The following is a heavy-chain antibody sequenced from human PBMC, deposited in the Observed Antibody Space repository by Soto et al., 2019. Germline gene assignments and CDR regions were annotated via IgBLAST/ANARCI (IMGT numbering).Heavy chain of an antibody. D-gene: IGHD6-13*01. CDR1: GFPVSSNY. CDR2: IYSGGST. V-gene: IGHV3-53*01. Sequence: GGSLRLSCAASGFPVSSNYMSWVRQDPGKGLEWVSVIYSGGSTYYADSVKGRFTISRDNSKNTLYLQMNSLRAEDTAVYYCAREAVAAAGRAPFDYWGQGTLVTVSS. CDR3: AREAVAAAGRAPFDY. J-gene: IGHJ4*02.